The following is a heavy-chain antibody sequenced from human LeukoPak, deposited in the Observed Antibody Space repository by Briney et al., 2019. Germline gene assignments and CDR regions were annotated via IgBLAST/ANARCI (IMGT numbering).Heavy chain of an antibody. D-gene: IGHD5-24*01. CDR2: IRPYTGDT. V-gene: IGHV1-18*01. CDR3: ARCLEDGYNLGY. CDR1: GYSFTNFG. Sequence: ASVKVSCKASGYSFTNFGINWVRQAPGQGLEWMGWIRPYTGDTKYAQTLQERVTMTMDTSTSTAYMELRSLRSDDTAMYYCARCLEDGYNLGYWGQGTLVTVSS. J-gene: IGHJ4*02.